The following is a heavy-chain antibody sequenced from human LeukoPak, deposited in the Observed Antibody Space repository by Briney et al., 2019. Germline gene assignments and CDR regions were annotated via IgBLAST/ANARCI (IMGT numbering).Heavy chain of an antibody. CDR1: AFTFSSYG. J-gene: IGHJ4*02. V-gene: IGHV3-33*01. D-gene: IGHD3-10*01. CDR3: AREVSRYYYGSGHFDY. CDR2: IWYDGSNK. Sequence: QPGGSLRLSCAASAFTFSSYGMHWVRQAPGKGLEWVAVIWYDGSNKYYADSVKGRFTISRDNSKNTLYLQMNSLRAEDTAVYYSAREVSRYYYGSGHFDYWGQGTLVTVSS.